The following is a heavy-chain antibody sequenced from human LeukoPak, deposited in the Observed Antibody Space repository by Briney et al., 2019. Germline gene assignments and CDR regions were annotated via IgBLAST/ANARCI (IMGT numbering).Heavy chain of an antibody. CDR2: ISYDGSNK. V-gene: IGHV3-30*04. D-gene: IGHD6-13*01. Sequence: GRSLRLSCAASGFTFSSYAMHWVRQAPGKGLEWVAVISYDGSNKYYADSVKGRFTISRDNSKNTLYLQMNSLRAEDTAVYYCARGIAAALYYYYYGMDVWGQGTTVTVSS. CDR1: GFTFSSYA. CDR3: ARGIAAALYYYYYGMDV. J-gene: IGHJ6*02.